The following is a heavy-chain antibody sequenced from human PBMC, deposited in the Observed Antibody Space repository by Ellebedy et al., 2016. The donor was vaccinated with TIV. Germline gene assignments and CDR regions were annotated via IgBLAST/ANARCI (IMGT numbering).Heavy chain of an antibody. CDR3: AREAFGTFEV. D-gene: IGHD1-1*01. V-gene: IGHV3-7*03. Sequence: GGSLRLXXAASGFTFSSYWMNWVRQAPGKGLEWVANIHPDGSVSYYVDSVRGRFTISRDNTENSLYLQMNSLRAEDTAVFYCAREAFGTFEVWGQGTLVTVSS. CDR1: GFTFSSYW. J-gene: IGHJ3*01. CDR2: IHPDGSVS.